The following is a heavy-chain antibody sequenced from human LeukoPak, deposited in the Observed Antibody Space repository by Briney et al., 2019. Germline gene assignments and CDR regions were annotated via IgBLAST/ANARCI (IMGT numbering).Heavy chain of an antibody. CDR3: ARTYSSGPDAFDI. CDR2: IYPDDSDT. Sequence: GESLKISCKGSGDSFTTHWIGWVRQMPGKGLEWMGIIYPDDSDTRYSPSFQGQVTISADKSISTAYLQWSSLKASDTAMYYCARTYSSGPDAFDIWGQGTMVTVSS. D-gene: IGHD6-19*01. J-gene: IGHJ3*02. CDR1: GDSFTTHW. V-gene: IGHV5-51*01.